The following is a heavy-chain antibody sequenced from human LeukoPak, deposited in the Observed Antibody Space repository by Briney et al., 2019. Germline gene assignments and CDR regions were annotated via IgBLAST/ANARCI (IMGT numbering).Heavy chain of an antibody. J-gene: IGHJ4*02. D-gene: IGHD1-26*01. CDR3: ATTLPPTVGATNYFDY. V-gene: IGHV1-24*01. CDR2: LDPEGGGL. Sequence: ASVKVSCKVSGNSLIYLSMHWVRQAPGKGLEWLGGLDPEGGGLIYAQNFQGRVIMTEDTSTDTAYMELSSLRPEDTAVYYCATTLPPTVGATNYFDYWGQGTLVTVSS. CDR1: GNSLIYLS.